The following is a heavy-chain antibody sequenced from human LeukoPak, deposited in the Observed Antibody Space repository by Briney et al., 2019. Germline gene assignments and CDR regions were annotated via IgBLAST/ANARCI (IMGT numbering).Heavy chain of an antibody. V-gene: IGHV1-18*01. Sequence: GASVKVSCKASGYTSTSYGISWVRQAPGQGLEWMGWISAYNGNTNYAQKLQGRVTMTTDTSTSTAYMELSSLRSEDTAVYYCARSPPDIVVVPAAMRGAFDIWGQGTMVTVSS. CDR3: ARSPPDIVVVPAAMRGAFDI. CDR1: GYTSTSYG. CDR2: ISAYNGNT. D-gene: IGHD2-2*01. J-gene: IGHJ3*02.